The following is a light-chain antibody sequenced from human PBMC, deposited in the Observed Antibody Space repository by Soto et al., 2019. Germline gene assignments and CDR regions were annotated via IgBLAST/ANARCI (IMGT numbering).Light chain of an antibody. CDR1: SSDVGDYNY. Sequence: QSALTQPASVSGSPGQSITFSCTGTSSDVGDYNYVFWYQQHPGKAPKLMIYDVSKRPSGVSNRFSGAKSGNTASLTISGLQAEDEADYYCSSYTSSSTLVVFGGGTKLTVL. J-gene: IGLJ2*01. CDR3: SSYTSSSTLVV. V-gene: IGLV2-14*03. CDR2: DVS.